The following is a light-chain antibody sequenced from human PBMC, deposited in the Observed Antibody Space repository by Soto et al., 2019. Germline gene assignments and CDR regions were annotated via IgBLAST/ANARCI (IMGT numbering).Light chain of an antibody. Sequence: DIQMTQSPSTLSLSVGDGVAITCLASQTISSWLAWYQQKPGKAPKLLIYDASSLESGVPSRFSGSGSGTEFTLTISSLQPEDFATYYCQQLNSYPLTFGGGTKVDNK. CDR2: DAS. J-gene: IGKJ4*01. CDR1: QTISSW. V-gene: IGKV1-5*01. CDR3: QQLNSYPLT.